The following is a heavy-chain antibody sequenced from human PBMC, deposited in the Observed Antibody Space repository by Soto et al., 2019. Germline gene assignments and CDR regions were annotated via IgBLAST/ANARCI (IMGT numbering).Heavy chain of an antibody. Sequence: GGSLRLSCAASGFTFDDYAMSWIRQAPGKGLEWVSYISSSGSIMYYADSVKGRFTISRDNAKNSLYLQMNSLRAEDTAVYYCASLKYWGQGTLVTVSS. V-gene: IGHV3-11*01. CDR3: ASLKY. CDR1: GFTFDDYA. J-gene: IGHJ4*02. CDR2: ISSSGSIM.